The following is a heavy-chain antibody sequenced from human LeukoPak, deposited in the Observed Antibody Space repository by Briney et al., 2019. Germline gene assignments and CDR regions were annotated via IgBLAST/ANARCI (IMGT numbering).Heavy chain of an antibody. D-gene: IGHD5-12*01. CDR1: GYTFSNYG. CDR3: ARAWLRRKYYYYMDV. J-gene: IGHJ6*03. Sequence: ASVKVSCKASGYTFSNYGMSWVRQAPGHGLEWMGWISGFNGHTKYSRKSQGRVTMTTDTSTSTAYMEVRSLRSDDTAVYYCARAWLRRKYYYYMDVWGKGTTVTVSS. V-gene: IGHV1-18*04. CDR2: ISGFNGHT.